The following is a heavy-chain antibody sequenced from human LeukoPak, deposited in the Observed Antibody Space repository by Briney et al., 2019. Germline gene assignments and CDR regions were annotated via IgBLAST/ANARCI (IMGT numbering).Heavy chain of an antibody. J-gene: IGHJ4*02. CDR1: GFSFSSYS. CDR2: INTVSSYI. V-gene: IGHV3-21*06. Sequence: PGGSLRLSCAASGFSFSSYSFNWVRQAPGKGLEWVSSINTVSSYIYYADSLKGRFTISRDNAKNSVYLQMDSLRAEDSAVYYCASLRRNTDSSGFFYYYDYWGQGTLVTVSS. D-gene: IGHD3-22*01. CDR3: ASLRRNTDSSGFFYYYDY.